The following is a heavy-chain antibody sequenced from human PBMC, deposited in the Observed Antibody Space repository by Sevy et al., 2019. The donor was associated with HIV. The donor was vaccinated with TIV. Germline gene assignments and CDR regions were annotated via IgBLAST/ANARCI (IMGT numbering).Heavy chain of an antibody. V-gene: IGHV3-73*01. J-gene: IGHJ4*02. CDR1: GFTFSGSA. CDR2: IRSESNSHAT. Sequence: GGSLRLSCAASGFTFSGSAIHWVRQASGKGLEWVGRIRSESNSHATAYAASVKGRFTISRDDSKNKAYLQMNSLKTEDTAVYYCTRHRLSMVRGIIMAYYFDYWGPGTLVTVSS. D-gene: IGHD3-10*01. CDR3: TRHRLSMVRGIIMAYYFDY.